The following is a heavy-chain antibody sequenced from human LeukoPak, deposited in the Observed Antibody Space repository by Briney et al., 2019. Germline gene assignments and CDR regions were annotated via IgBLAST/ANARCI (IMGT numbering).Heavy chain of an antibody. J-gene: IGHJ4*02. CDR1: GYTFTNHQ. Sequence: GASVKVSCKASGYTFTNHQMHWVRQAPGHGLEWMGWINPNSGGTNYAQKFQGRVTMTTDMSITTAYMELTRLRSDDTAVYYCARVPATSGDIDYDFWGGHYFFDHWGQGTLVTVSS. D-gene: IGHD3-3*01. CDR2: INPNSGGT. CDR3: ARVPATSGDIDYDFWGGHYFFDH. V-gene: IGHV1-2*02.